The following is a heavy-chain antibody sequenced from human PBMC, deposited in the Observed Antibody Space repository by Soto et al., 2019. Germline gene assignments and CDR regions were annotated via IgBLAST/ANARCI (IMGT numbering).Heavy chain of an antibody. Sequence: GGSLRLSCAAPGFTFSRYWMSWVRQAPGKGLEWVANIEEDGGEKHYVGSVKGRFTTSRDNAKNSLYLQMNSLRAEDTAVYYCARVGYCSGGSCYSYYYYTMDVWGQGTTVTVSS. CDR3: ARVGYCSGGSCYSYYYYTMDV. V-gene: IGHV3-7*03. CDR1: GFTFSRYW. J-gene: IGHJ6*02. CDR2: IEEDGGEK. D-gene: IGHD2-15*01.